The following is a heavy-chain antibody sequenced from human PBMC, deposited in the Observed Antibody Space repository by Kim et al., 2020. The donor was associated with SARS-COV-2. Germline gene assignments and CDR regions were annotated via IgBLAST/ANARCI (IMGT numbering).Heavy chain of an antibody. CDR2: ISGSGGNT. CDR3: ARDPGAVADSAVYFPH. Sequence: GGSLRLSCAASGFTFSSYAMSWVRQAPGKGLEWVSHISGSGGNTNSAVSVKGRFTIPRDTSKTTLYLQMNSLRAEETAVCYCARDPGAVADSAVYFPHWGQGTLVTVSS. V-gene: IGHV3-23*01. CDR1: GFTFSSYA. D-gene: IGHD6-19*01. J-gene: IGHJ1*01.